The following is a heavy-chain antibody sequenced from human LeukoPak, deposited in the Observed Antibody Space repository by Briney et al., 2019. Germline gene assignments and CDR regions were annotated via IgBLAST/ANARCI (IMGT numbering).Heavy chain of an antibody. V-gene: IGHV1-69*13. CDR1: GGTFSSYA. D-gene: IGHD2-2*01. J-gene: IGHJ4*02. CDR2: IIPIFGTA. CDR3: ASVGRNPDIVVVPAAYYFDY. Sequence: SVKASCKASGGTFSSYAISWVRQAPGQGLEWMGGIIPIFGTANYAQKFQGRVTITADESTSTAYMELSSLRSEDTAVYYCASVGRNPDIVVVPAAYYFDYWGQGTLVTVSS.